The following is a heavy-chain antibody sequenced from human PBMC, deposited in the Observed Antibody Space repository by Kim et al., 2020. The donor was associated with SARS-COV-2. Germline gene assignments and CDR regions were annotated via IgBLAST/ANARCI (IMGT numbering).Heavy chain of an antibody. J-gene: IGHJ4*02. CDR3: ARPHGSGSCYDY. D-gene: IGHD3-10*01. Sequence: NYDQKFQGRVTMTRDTSISTAYMELSRLRSDDTAVYYCARPHGSGSCYDYWGQGTLVTVSS. V-gene: IGHV1-2*02.